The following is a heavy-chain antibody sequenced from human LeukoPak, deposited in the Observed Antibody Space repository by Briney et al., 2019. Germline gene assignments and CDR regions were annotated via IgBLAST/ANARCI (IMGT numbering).Heavy chain of an antibody. CDR1: EYTFTGYY. Sequence: VASVTVSCKGSEYTFTGYYMHWVRQAPGQGLEWMGWINPNSGGTNYAQKFQGRVTMTRDTSISTAYMEVSRLRSDDTAVYYCASLKNYYDSSGYLVTDAFDIWGQGTMVTVSS. D-gene: IGHD3-22*01. J-gene: IGHJ3*02. CDR3: ASLKNYYDSSGYLVTDAFDI. V-gene: IGHV1-2*02. CDR2: INPNSGGT.